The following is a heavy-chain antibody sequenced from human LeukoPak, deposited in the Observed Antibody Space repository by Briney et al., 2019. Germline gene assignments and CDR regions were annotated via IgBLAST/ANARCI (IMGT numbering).Heavy chain of an antibody. D-gene: IGHD1-1*01. J-gene: IGHJ4*02. CDR3: TRDRGAYNLYDY. V-gene: IGHV3-49*03. CDR2: IRSKAYGETA. Sequence: GGSLRLSCTASGFTFGDYAMSWICQAPGKELEWVGFIRSKAYGETADYAASVKGRFTISRDDSKAIAYLQMNSLKTEDTAVYHCTRDRGAYNLYDYWGQGTLVTVSS. CDR1: GFTFGDYA.